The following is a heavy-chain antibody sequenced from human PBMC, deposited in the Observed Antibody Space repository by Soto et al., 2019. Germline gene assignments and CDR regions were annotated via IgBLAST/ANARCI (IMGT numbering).Heavy chain of an antibody. Sequence: PSETLSLTCTVYGGSFSGSYCSWIRQPPGERLEWIEYLYYTGCTNYNPSLRSRVTISIDTSKNQFSLQLSSVTAADTAVYFCARVERDVDSRGYYTRFDYWGQGTLVTVSS. J-gene: IGHJ4*02. CDR2: LYYTGCT. D-gene: IGHD3-22*01. V-gene: IGHV4-59*08. CDR3: ARVERDVDSRGYYTRFDY. CDR1: GGSFSGSY.